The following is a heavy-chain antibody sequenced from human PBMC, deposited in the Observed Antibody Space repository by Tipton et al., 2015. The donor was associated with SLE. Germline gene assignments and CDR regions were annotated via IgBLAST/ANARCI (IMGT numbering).Heavy chain of an antibody. CDR2: FDPEDGET. V-gene: IGHV1-24*01. CDR1: GFTLTDLS. Sequence: QLVQSGPEVKKPGASVKVSCKVSGFTLTDLSMHWVRQAPGKGLEWMGTFDPEDGETIYAQKFQGRVTMTGDTATDTAYMELNSLRSEDTAVYYCATLWDTCGPWGQGTLVTVSS. CDR3: ATLWDTCGP. J-gene: IGHJ5*02. D-gene: IGHD2-8*02.